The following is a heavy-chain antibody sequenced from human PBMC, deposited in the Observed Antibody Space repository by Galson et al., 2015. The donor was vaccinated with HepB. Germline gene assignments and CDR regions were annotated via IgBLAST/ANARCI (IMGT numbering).Heavy chain of an antibody. CDR1: GFTFSSYG. CDR2: IWYDGSNK. Sequence: SLRLSCAASGFTFSSYGMHWVRQAPGKGLEWVAVIWYDGSNKYYADSVKGRFTISRDNSKNTLYLQMNSLRAEDTAVYYCARARTRNYYDSSDPRKDVWGQGTTVTVSS. J-gene: IGHJ6*02. CDR3: ARARTRNYYDSSDPRKDV. V-gene: IGHV3-33*01. D-gene: IGHD3-22*01.